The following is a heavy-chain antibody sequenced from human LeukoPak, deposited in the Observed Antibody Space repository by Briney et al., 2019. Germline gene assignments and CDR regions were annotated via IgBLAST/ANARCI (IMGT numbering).Heavy chain of an antibody. V-gene: IGHV4-4*07. J-gene: IGHJ4*02. Sequence: SETLSLACTVSGGSISSYYWSWIRQPAGKGLEWIGRIYTSGSTNYNPSLKSRVTMSVDTSKNQFSLKLSSVTAADAAVYYCAREVTTGIASAGRVDYWGQGTLVTVSS. CDR2: IYTSGST. CDR1: GGSISSYY. CDR3: AREVTTGIASAGRVDY. D-gene: IGHD6-13*01.